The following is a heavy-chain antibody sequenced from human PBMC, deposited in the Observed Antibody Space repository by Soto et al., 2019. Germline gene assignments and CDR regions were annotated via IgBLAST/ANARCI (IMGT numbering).Heavy chain of an antibody. CDR3: ARQGLGVLHGLVDV. CDR1: GGSISSYY. Sequence: SETLSLTCTVSGGSISSYYWSWIRQPPGKGLEWIGYISDIAYTSYNPSLKGRVSISVDTSKNQFSLTLTSVTAADTAVYYCARQGLGVLHGLVDVWGEGTTVTV. D-gene: IGHD3-10*01. V-gene: IGHV4-59*08. J-gene: IGHJ6*02. CDR2: ISDIAYT.